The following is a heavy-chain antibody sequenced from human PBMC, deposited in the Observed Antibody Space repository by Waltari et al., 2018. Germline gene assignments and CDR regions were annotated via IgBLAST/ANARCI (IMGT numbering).Heavy chain of an antibody. Sequence: HVQLGQSGAEVQEPRASVEGSCKASRYTVTSPAISWVRQAPGQGLACMGWSSTYKGNTNYAKKLQSRVTNTTDTSTSTAYMGLRGVRSDDTAVDYCASTDYYDSSCPGDYWGQGTLVTVSS. CDR2: SSTYKGNT. D-gene: IGHD3-22*01. CDR3: ASTDYYDSSCPGDY. CDR1: RYTVTSPA. V-gene: IGHV1-18*01. J-gene: IGHJ4*02.